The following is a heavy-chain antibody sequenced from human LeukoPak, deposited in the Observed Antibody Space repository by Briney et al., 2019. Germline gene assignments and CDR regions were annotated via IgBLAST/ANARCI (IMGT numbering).Heavy chain of an antibody. CDR1: GFTFSDYY. Sequence: KAGGSLRLSCAASGFTFSDYYMSWIRQAPGKGLEWVSSISSSSSYIYYADSVKGRFTISRDNAKNSLYLQMNSLRAEDTAMYYCAKEAGDGHNYGEYYFDYWGQGTLVTVSS. CDR3: AKEAGDGHNYGEYYFDY. CDR2: ISSSSSYI. V-gene: IGHV3-11*06. J-gene: IGHJ4*02. D-gene: IGHD5-24*01.